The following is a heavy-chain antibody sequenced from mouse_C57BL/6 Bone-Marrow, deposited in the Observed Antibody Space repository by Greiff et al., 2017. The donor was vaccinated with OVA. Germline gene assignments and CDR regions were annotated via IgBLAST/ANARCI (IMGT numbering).Heavy chain of an antibody. CDR3: AREGDGGMDY. Sequence: EVQVVESGPGLVKPSQSLSLTCSVTGYSITSGYYWNWIRQFPGNKLEWMGYISNDGSNNYNPSLKNRISITRDTSKNQFFLKLNSVTTEDTATYYCAREGDGGMDYWGQGTSVTVSS. D-gene: IGHD2-3*01. J-gene: IGHJ4*01. CDR1: GYSITSGYY. V-gene: IGHV3-6*01. CDR2: ISNDGSN.